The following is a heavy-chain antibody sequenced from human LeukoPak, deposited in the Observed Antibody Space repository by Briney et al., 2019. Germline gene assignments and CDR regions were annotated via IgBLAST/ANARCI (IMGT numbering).Heavy chain of an antibody. J-gene: IGHJ4*02. CDR2: LSGSGGST. CDR3: ATAPTVTTGY. Sequence: GSLRLSCAASGFTFSSYAMSWVRQAPGKGLEWVSALSGSGGSTYYADSVKGRFTISRDNSKNTLYLQMNRLRAEDTAVYYCATAPTVTTGYWGQGTLVTVSS. D-gene: IGHD4-17*01. CDR1: GFTFSSYA. V-gene: IGHV3-23*01.